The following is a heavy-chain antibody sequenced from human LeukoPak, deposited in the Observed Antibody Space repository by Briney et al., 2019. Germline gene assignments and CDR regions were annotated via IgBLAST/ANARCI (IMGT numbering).Heavy chain of an antibody. CDR3: ARGDCSGGSCYWADYYYYYMDV. D-gene: IGHD2-15*01. CDR1: GFTFDDYG. CDR2: INWNGGST. V-gene: IGHV3-20*04. Sequence: GGSLRLSCAASGFTFDDYGMSWVRQAPGKGLEWVSGINWNGGSTGYADSVKGRFTISRDNAKNSLYLQMNRLRAEDTALYYCARGDCSGGSCYWADYYYYYMDVWGKGTTVTVSS. J-gene: IGHJ6*03.